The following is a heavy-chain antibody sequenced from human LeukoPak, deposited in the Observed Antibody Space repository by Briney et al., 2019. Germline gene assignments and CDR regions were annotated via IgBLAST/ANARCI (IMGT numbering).Heavy chain of an antibody. J-gene: IGHJ4*02. Sequence: GGSLRLSCADSGFTFSNAWMDWVRQAPGKGLEWVGLIKSKTDGGTTYYAAPVKGRFTISRDDSKNTLYLQMNSLKTEDTAIYYCAMGDYGSGHFWRRGTLVTVSS. V-gene: IGHV3-15*01. CDR2: IKSKTDGGTT. CDR3: AMGDYGSGHF. CDR1: GFTFSNAW. D-gene: IGHD4-17*01.